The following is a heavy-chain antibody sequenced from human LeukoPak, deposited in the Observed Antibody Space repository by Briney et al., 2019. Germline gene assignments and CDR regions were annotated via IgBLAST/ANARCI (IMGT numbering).Heavy chain of an antibody. CDR2: MNPNSGNT. CDR1: GYTFTSYD. CDR3: ARPDSGSYSALYY. Sequence: SVKVSCKASGYTFTSYDINWVRQATGQGLEWMGWMNPNSGNTGYAQKFQGRVTITRNTSISTAYMELSSLRSEDTAVYYCARPDSGSYSALYYWGQGTLVTVSS. D-gene: IGHD1-26*01. V-gene: IGHV1-8*03. J-gene: IGHJ4*02.